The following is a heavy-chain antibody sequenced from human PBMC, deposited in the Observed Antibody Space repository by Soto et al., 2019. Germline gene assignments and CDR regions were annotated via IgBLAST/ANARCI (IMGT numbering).Heavy chain of an antibody. J-gene: IGHJ6*02. V-gene: IGHV4-39*01. CDR2: IYYSGST. Sequence: SETLSLTCTVSGGSISSSSYYWGWIRQPPGKGLEWIGSIYYSGSTYYNPSLKSRVTISVDTSKNQFSLKLSSVTAADTAVYYWARLVPREYGMDVWGQGTTVTVSS. CDR3: ARLVPREYGMDV. CDR1: GGSISSSSYY.